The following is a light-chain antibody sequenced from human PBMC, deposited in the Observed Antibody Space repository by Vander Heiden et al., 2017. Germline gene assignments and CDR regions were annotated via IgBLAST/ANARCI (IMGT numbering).Light chain of an antibody. CDR1: QTLLFSEGNTY. CDR2: KVS. CDR3: MQGTHWPYT. V-gene: IGKV2-30*01. Sequence: DVAMTQFPLPMPVTLAQPASIPCRCSQTLLFSEGNTYLNWFQQRPGQSPWRLIYKVSDGESGVPDRVSGSGSGTDFTLKISRVVAEVVGVYFCMQGTHWPYTFGQGTKLEI. J-gene: IGKJ2*01.